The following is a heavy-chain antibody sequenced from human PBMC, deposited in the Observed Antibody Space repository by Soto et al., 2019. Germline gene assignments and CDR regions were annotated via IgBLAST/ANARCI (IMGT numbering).Heavy chain of an antibody. Sequence: QVQLQESGPGLVKPSETLSLTCTVSGGSISSYYWSGIRQPPGKGLEWIGYIYYSGSTNYNPSLKSRVTTSVDTSKNQFSLKLSSVTAADTAVYYCARDSIYGDAFDIWGQGTMVTVSS. CDR2: IYYSGST. CDR1: GGSISSYY. V-gene: IGHV4-59*01. J-gene: IGHJ3*02. D-gene: IGHD4-17*01. CDR3: ARDSIYGDAFDI.